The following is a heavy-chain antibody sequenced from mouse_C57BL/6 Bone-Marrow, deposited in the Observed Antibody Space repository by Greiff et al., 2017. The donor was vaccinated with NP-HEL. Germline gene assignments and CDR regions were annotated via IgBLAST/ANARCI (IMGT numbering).Heavy chain of an antibody. V-gene: IGHV1-55*01. CDR2: IYPGSGST. D-gene: IGHD2-4*01. CDR3: ARGGIYYDYSMDY. CDR1: GYTFTSYW. Sequence: QVQLQQPGAELVKPGASVKMSCKASGYTFTSYWITWVKQRPGQGLEWIGDIYPGSGSTNYNEKFKSKATLTVETSSSTAYMQLSSLTSEDSAVYYCARGGIYYDYSMDYWGQGTSVTVSS. J-gene: IGHJ4*01.